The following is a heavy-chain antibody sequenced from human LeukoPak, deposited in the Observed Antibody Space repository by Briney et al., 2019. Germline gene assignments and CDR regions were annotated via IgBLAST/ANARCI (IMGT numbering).Heavy chain of an antibody. V-gene: IGHV5-10-1*01. CDR1: GYSLSNYW. CDR3: ARDGGGVSSWVSH. CDR2: IDPGDSFT. J-gene: IGHJ4*02. D-gene: IGHD2-8*02. Sequence: GESLKISCKGSGYSLSNYWISLVRQVSGKGLEWMGRIDPGDSFTKYRPSLEGRVTISADKSLSTVYLQWSSLKASDTAIYYCARDGGGVSSWVSHWGQGTLVTVSS.